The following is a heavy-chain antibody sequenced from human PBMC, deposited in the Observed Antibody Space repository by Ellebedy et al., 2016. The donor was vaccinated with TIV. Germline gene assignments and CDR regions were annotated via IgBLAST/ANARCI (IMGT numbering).Heavy chain of an antibody. CDR1: GFTFSRYG. V-gene: IGHV3-30*18. D-gene: IGHD2/OR15-2a*01. CDR3: AKDRARRNFYGMDV. Sequence: GGSLRLSCTASGFTFSRYGIHWVRQAPGKGLEWVAVTSDNGNKEYYADSVTGRFTISRDNSKTTLYLQMNSLRAEDTAVYYCAKDRARRNFYGMDVWGQGTTVTVSS. J-gene: IGHJ6*02. CDR2: TSDNGNKE.